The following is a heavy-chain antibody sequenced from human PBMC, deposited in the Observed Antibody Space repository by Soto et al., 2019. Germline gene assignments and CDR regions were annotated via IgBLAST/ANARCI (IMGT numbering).Heavy chain of an antibody. J-gene: IGHJ4*02. Sequence: EVQLVESGGGLVQPGGSLRLSCAASGFTFSSYWMHWVRQAPGKGLVWVSRINSDGSSTSYAVSVKGRFTIPRDTAKDTLYLQMNRLRAEDTAVYYCVRTSLVVAAATLEDYWGQGTLVTVSS. CDR2: INSDGSST. CDR1: GFTFSSYW. CDR3: VRTSLVVAAATLEDY. D-gene: IGHD2-15*01. V-gene: IGHV3-74*01.